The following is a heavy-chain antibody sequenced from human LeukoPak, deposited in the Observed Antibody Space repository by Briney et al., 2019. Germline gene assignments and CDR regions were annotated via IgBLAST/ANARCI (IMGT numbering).Heavy chain of an antibody. CDR3: ARDLPIAAAGTLDY. CDR2: ISSSSSYI. D-gene: IGHD6-13*01. J-gene: IGHJ4*02. Sequence: GGSLRLSCAASGFTFSRYSMNWVRQAPGKGLEWVSSISSSSSYIYYADSVKGRFTISRYNAKNSLYLQMNSLRAEDTAVYYCARDLPIAAAGTLDYWGQGTLVTVSS. CDR1: GFTFSRYS. V-gene: IGHV3-21*01.